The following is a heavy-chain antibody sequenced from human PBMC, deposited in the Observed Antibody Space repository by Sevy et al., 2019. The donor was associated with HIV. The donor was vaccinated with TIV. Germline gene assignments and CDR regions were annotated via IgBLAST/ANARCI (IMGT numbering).Heavy chain of an antibody. CDR2: IKSKTDGGTT. V-gene: IGHV3-15*01. CDR3: TTRVREVVTAIPLGMDV. J-gene: IGHJ6*02. CDR1: GFTFSNAW. Sequence: GGSLRLSCAGSGFTFSNAWMTWVRQAPGKGLEWVGHIKSKTDGGTTEYAAPVKGRFTISRDDSKDTLYLQMNNLKSEDTAVYYCTTRVREVVTAIPLGMDVWGQGTTVTASS. D-gene: IGHD2-21*02.